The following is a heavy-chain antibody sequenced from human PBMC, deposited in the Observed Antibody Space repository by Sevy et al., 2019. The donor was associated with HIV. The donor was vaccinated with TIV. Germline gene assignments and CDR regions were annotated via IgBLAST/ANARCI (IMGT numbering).Heavy chain of an antibody. CDR3: ARDQYYDSSGSPYFDY. CDR2: ISYDGSNK. CDR1: GFTFSSYA. V-gene: IGHV3-30-3*01. D-gene: IGHD3-22*01. Sequence: GGSLRLSCAASGFTFSSYAMHWVRQAPGKGLEWVAVISYDGSNKYYADSVKGRFTISRDNSKNTLYLQINSLRAEDTAVYYCARDQYYDSSGSPYFDYWGQGTLVTVSS. J-gene: IGHJ4*02.